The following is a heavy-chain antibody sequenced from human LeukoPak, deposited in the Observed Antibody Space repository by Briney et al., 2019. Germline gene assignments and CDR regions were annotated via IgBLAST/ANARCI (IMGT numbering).Heavy chain of an antibody. J-gene: IGHJ5*02. D-gene: IGHD5-12*01. CDR1: GYTFTSYG. Sequence: ASVKVSCKASGYTFTSYGISSVRQAPGQGLEWMGWISAYNGNTNYAQKLQGRVTMTTDTSTSTAYMELRSLRSDDTAVYYCAREYSGYDPAPIQYWFDQWGQGTLVTVSS. V-gene: IGHV1-18*01. CDR2: ISAYNGNT. CDR3: AREYSGYDPAPIQYWFDQ.